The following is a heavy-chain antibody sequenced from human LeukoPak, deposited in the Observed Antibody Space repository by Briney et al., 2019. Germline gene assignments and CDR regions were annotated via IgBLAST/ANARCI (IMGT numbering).Heavy chain of an antibody. CDR2: IYTSGST. CDR3: ARDSWLGELGDY. D-gene: IGHD1-26*01. J-gene: IGHJ4*02. CDR1: GGSIRSYY. V-gene: IGHV4-4*07. Sequence: MSSETLSLTCTVSGGSIRSYYWSWIRQPAGKGLEWIGRIYTSGSTNYNPSLKSRVTMSVDTSKNQFSLKLSSVTAADTAVYYCARDSWLGELGDYWGQGTLVTVSS.